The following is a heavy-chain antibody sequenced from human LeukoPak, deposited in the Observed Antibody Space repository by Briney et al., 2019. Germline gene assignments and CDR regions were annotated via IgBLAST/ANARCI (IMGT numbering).Heavy chain of an antibody. CDR3: ARDVSGVVHPYYFDY. V-gene: IGHV4-39*07. D-gene: IGHD2-15*01. CDR1: GGSISSSNYY. Sequence: PSETLSLTCTVSGGSISSSNYYWAWIRQPPGKGLEWIATIYYAGATQYNPSLKSRVTISVDTSKNQFSLKMNSVTAADTAFYYCARDVSGVVHPYYFDYWGQGTLVTVSS. CDR2: IYYAGAT. J-gene: IGHJ4*02.